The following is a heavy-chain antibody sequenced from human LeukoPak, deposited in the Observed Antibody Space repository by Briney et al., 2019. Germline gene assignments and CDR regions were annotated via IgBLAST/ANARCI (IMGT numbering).Heavy chain of an antibody. V-gene: IGHV3-30*18. CDR1: GFTFSSYG. Sequence: PGRSLILSCSASGFTFSSYGMHWVRQAPGKGLEWVAVISYDGSKKYYGDSVKGRFTMSRDNSKNTLYLQMNSLRAEDTAVYYCAKEKYRGYSYGSGDYWGQGTLVTVSS. D-gene: IGHD5-18*01. CDR2: ISYDGSKK. J-gene: IGHJ4*02. CDR3: AKEKYRGYSYGSGDY.